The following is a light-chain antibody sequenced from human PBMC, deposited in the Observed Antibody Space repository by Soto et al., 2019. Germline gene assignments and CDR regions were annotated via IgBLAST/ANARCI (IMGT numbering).Light chain of an antibody. CDR1: SGHSSYA. CDR3: QTCGTGIHVV. CDR2: LNSDGSH. J-gene: IGLJ2*01. Sequence: QPVLTQSPSASASLGASVKLTCTLSSGHSSYAIAWHQQQPEKGPRYLMKLNSDGSHSKADGIPDRFSGSSSGAERYLTISSLQSEDEADYYCQTCGTGIHVVFGGGTKLTVL. V-gene: IGLV4-69*01.